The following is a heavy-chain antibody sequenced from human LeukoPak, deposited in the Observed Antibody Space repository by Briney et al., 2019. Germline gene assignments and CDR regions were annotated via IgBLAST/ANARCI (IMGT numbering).Heavy chain of an antibody. CDR3: ARVLTTMVRGVDY. CDR2: IIPIFGTA. Sequence: SVKVSCKASGGTFSSYAISWVRQAPGQGLEWMGGIIPIFGTANYAQKLQGRVTMTTDTSTSTAYMELRSLRSDDTAVYYCARVLTTMVRGVDYWGQGTLVTVSS. CDR1: GGTFSSYA. J-gene: IGHJ4*02. V-gene: IGHV1-69*05. D-gene: IGHD3-10*01.